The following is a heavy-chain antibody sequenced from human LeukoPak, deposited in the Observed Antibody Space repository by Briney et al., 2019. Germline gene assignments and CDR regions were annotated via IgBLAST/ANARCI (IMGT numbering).Heavy chain of an antibody. J-gene: IGHJ4*02. V-gene: IGHV1-2*02. CDR1: GYTFTGYY. CDR3: ARGGTNNWNDLHDY. D-gene: IGHD1-20*01. CDR2: ISPNSGGT. Sequence: ASVKVSCKASGYTFTGYYMHWVRQAPGQGLEWMGWISPNSGGTNYAQKFQGRVTMTRDTSISTAYMELSRLRSDDTAVYYCARGGTNNWNDLHDYWGQGTLVTVSS.